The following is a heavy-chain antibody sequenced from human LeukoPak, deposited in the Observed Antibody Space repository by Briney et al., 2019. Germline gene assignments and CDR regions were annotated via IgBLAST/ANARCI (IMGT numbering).Heavy chain of an antibody. CDR1: GYTFTGYY. V-gene: IGHV1-2*02. J-gene: IGHJ4*02. Sequence: ASVKVSCKASGYTFTGYYMHWVRQAPGQGLEWMGWINPNSGGTNYAQKFQGRVTMTRDTSISTAYMELSRLRSDDTAAYYCARDPSYYDILTGYYWSMDYWGQGTLVTVSS. CDR2: INPNSGGT. D-gene: IGHD3-9*01. CDR3: ARDPSYYDILTGYYWSMDY.